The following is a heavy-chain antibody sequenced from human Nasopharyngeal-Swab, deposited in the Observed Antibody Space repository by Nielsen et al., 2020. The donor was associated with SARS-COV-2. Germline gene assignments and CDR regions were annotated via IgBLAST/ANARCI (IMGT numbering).Heavy chain of an antibody. D-gene: IGHD6-25*01. V-gene: IGHV3-23*01. Sequence: GESLKISCAASGFTFRNFAMHWVRQGPGKGLEWVPVISGDNENTYYADSVRGRFTISRDNSKNTLNLQMNNLRAEDTAIYYCAKDRDSGDESEEYYHYYGMDVWGQGAPVTVSS. CDR1: GFTFRNFA. CDR3: AKDRDSGDESEEYYHYYGMDV. J-gene: IGHJ6*02. CDR2: ISGDNENT.